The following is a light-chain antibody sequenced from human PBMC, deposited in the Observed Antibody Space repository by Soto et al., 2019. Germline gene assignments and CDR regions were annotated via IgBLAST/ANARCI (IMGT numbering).Light chain of an antibody. Sequence: DIVMTYSPDTLSASPGERATLSCRASQSVSSDLAWYQQNPGQAPRLLIDGASPRATGIPARFRGSGSGTEFTLTIRSLQSEDFAGYYSQQYKNWPQTFGQGTKADNK. V-gene: IGKV3-15*01. J-gene: IGKJ1*01. CDR1: QSVSSD. CDR3: QQYKNWPQT. CDR2: GAS.